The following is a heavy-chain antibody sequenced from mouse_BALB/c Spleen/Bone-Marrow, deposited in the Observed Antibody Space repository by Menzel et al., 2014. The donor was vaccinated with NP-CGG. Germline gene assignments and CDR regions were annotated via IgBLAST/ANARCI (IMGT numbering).Heavy chain of an antibody. CDR3: ARGRTTVVSDY. D-gene: IGHD1-1*01. Sequence: QVQLQQSGAEVVKPGSSVKVSCKASGYTFTNYWMQWVKQRPGQGLEWIGEIEPPDSYTNYNQDFKGKATLTVDKSSSTAYMQLSSLTSEDSAVYYCARGRTTVVSDYWGQGTSLTVSS. CDR1: GYTFTNYW. J-gene: IGHJ2*02. CDR2: IEPPDSYT. V-gene: IGHV1-69*02.